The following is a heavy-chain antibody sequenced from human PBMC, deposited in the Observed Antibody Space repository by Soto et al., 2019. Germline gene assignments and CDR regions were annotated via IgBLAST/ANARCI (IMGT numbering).Heavy chain of an antibody. CDR1: GFTFDDYA. J-gene: IGHJ4*02. V-gene: IGHV3-9*01. CDR2: ISWNSGSI. Sequence: PGGSLRLSCAAYGFTFDDYAMHWVRQAPGKGLEWVSGISWNSGSIGYADSVKGRFTISRDNAKNSLYLQMNSLRAEDTALYYCAKDISGIAARRFDYWGQGPLVTVSS. CDR3: AKDISGIAARRFDY. D-gene: IGHD6-6*01.